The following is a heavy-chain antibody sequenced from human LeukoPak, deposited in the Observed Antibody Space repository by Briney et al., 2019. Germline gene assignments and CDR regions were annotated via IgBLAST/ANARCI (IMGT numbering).Heavy chain of an antibody. CDR1: GGSFSGYY. V-gene: IGHV4-34*01. J-gene: IGHJ4*02. Sequence: SETLSLTCAVYGGSFSGYYWSWIRQPPGKGLEWIGNIYHSGSTYYNPSLKSRVTISVDTSKNQFSLKLSSVTAADTAVYYCAREQSYYDSSGYYDYWGQGTLVTVSS. CDR3: AREQSYYDSSGYYDY. D-gene: IGHD3-22*01. CDR2: IYHSGST.